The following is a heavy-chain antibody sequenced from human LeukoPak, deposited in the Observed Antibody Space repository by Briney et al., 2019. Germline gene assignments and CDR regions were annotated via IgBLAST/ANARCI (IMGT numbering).Heavy chain of an antibody. V-gene: IGHV3-33*06. J-gene: IGHJ4*02. CDR3: AKDPLNGDYVPYDY. Sequence: GRSLRLSCAASGFAFSSYGMHWVRQAPGKGPEWLAVIWYDGSNKYYADSVKGRFTISRDNSKNTLYLQMNSLRAEDTGVYYCAKDPLNGDYVPYDYWGQGTLVTVSS. CDR1: GFAFSSYG. D-gene: IGHD4-17*01. CDR2: IWYDGSNK.